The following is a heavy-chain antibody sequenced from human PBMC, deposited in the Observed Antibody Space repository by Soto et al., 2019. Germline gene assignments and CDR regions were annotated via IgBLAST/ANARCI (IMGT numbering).Heavy chain of an antibody. CDR2: ISGSGGST. D-gene: IGHD5-18*01. J-gene: IGHJ6*02. V-gene: IGHV3-23*01. CDR1: GFTFSSYA. Sequence: GGSLRLSCAVSGFTFSSYAMSWVRQAPGKGLEWVSGISGSGGSTYYADSVKGRFTISRDNSKNTLYLQMNSLRAEDTAVYYCAKEGYSYGGAPYGMDVWGQGTTVTVSS. CDR3: AKEGYSYGGAPYGMDV.